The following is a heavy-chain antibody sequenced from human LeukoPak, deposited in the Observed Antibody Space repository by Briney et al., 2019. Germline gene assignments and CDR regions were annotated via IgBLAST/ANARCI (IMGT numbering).Heavy chain of an antibody. V-gene: IGHV4-34*01. CDR1: GGSFSGYY. CDR2: INHSGST. CDR3: ARGNYYFDY. Sequence: SETLSLTCAVYGGSFSGYYWSWIRQPPGKGLERIGEINHSGSTNYNPSLKSRVTISVDTSKNQFSLKLSSVAAADTAVYYCARGNYYFDYWGQGTLVTVSS. J-gene: IGHJ4*02.